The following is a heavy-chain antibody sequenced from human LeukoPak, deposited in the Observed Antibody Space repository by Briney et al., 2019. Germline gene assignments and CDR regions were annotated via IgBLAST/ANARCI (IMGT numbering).Heavy chain of an antibody. Sequence: PSETLSLTCTVSGGSISSSSYYWGWIRQPPGKGLEWIGSIYYSGSTYYNPSLKSRVSMSVDTSKNQFSLKLNSVTAADTAVYYCAREVVVVVSARTNKFDYWGQGTLVTVSS. CDR3: AREVVVVVSARTNKFDY. J-gene: IGHJ4*02. D-gene: IGHD2-2*01. CDR1: GGSISSSSYY. CDR2: IYYSGST. V-gene: IGHV4-39*07.